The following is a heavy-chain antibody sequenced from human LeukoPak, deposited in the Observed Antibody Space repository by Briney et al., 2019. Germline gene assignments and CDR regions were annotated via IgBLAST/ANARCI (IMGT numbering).Heavy chain of an antibody. CDR3: ARDFVVVPAAIPKYYYYGMDV. V-gene: IGHV3-53*01. Sequence: GGSLRLSCAASGFTISSNYMSWVRQAPGKGLEWVSVIYSGGSTYYADSVKGRFTISRDNSKNTLYLQMNSLRAEDTAVYYCARDFVVVPAAIPKYYYYGMDVWGQGTTVTVSS. CDR2: IYSGGST. D-gene: IGHD2-2*01. CDR1: GFTISSNY. J-gene: IGHJ6*02.